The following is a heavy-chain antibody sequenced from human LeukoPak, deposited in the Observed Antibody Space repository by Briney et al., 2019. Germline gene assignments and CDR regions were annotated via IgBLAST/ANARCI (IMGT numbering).Heavy chain of an antibody. V-gene: IGHV1-8*01. Sequence: ASVKVSCKASGYTFTSYDINWVRQATGQGLEWMGWMDPNSGNAGFALKSQGRVTMTRNTPISTASMELSSLRSDDTAVYYCARGLLTQRDGYKTLYYWGQGSLVTVSS. J-gene: IGHJ4*02. D-gene: IGHD5-24*01. CDR2: MDPNSGNA. CDR1: GYTFTSYD. CDR3: ARGLLTQRDGYKTLYY.